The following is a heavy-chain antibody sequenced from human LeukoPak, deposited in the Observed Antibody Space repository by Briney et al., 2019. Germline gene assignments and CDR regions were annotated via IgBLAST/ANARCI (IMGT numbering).Heavy chain of an antibody. CDR1: GAPQHNHH. D-gene: IGHD3-10*01. J-gene: IGHJ4*02. Sequence: SEPLSLTCSVWGAPQHNHHWRCMREPPGRAGEGFGYVSDSDTTNYNPSLKSRVSISVDTSKNEFSLRLSSVTAADTALYYCATRPAETTWFGVFDYWSRGTPVTVSS. V-gene: IGHV4-59*11. CDR3: ATRPAETTWFGVFDY. CDR2: VSDSDTT.